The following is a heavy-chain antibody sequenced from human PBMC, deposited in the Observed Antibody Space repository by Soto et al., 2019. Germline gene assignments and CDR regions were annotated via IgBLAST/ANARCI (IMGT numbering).Heavy chain of an antibody. CDR1: GFTFSSYG. J-gene: IGHJ4*02. D-gene: IGHD3-22*01. V-gene: IGHV3-33*01. CDR2: IWYDGSNK. CDR3: ARDDSSGYNTAPPDY. Sequence: GGSVRLSCAASGFTFSSYGMHWVRQAPGKGLEWVAVIWYDGSNKYYADSVKGRFTISRDNSKNTLYLQMNSLRAEDTAGYYCARDDSSGYNTAPPDYSGPAPLSTVSS.